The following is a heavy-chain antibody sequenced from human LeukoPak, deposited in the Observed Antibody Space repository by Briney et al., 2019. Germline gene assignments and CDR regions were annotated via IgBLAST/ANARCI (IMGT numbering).Heavy chain of an antibody. V-gene: IGHV3-30*02. CDR1: GFTFSSYG. Sequence: GGSLRLSCATSGFTFSSYGMHWVRQAPGKGLEWVALIWYDGNNKVYADSVKGRFTISRDNSKNTLYLQMNSLRAEDTAVYYCAKPLPLYSSPYYFDYWGQGTLVTVSS. CDR2: IWYDGNNK. CDR3: AKPLPLYSSPYYFDY. D-gene: IGHD6-6*01. J-gene: IGHJ4*02.